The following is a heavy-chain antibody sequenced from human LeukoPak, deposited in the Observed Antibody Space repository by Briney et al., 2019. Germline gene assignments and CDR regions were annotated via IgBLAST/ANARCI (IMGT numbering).Heavy chain of an antibody. V-gene: IGHV3-30*02. J-gene: IGHJ4*02. CDR3: TKEPDQDY. CDR2: IRYDGDNK. Sequence: GGSLRLSCAASGFSFSISGMHWVRQAPGKGLEWVAFIRYDGDNKVYADSVKGRFTVSRDNSKNTLYLLMNSLRAEDTALYYCTKEPDQDYWGQGTQVTVSS. D-gene: IGHD1-14*01. CDR1: GFSFSISG.